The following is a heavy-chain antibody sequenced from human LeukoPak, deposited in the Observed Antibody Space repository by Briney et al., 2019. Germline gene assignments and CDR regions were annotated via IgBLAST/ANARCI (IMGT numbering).Heavy chain of an antibody. CDR3: ARSWAGNAYSSSCDY. V-gene: IGHV1-69*13. CDR2: IIPIFGTA. D-gene: IGHD6-6*01. Sequence: SVKVSCKASGGTFSSYAISWVRQAPGQGLEWMGGIIPIFGTANYAQKFQGRVTITADESTSTAYMELSSLRSEGTAVYYCARSWAGNAYSSSCDYWGQGTLVTVSS. J-gene: IGHJ4*02. CDR1: GGTFSSYA.